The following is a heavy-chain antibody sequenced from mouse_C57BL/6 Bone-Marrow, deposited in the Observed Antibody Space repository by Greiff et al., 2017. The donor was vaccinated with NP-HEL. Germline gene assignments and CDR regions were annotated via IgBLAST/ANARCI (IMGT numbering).Heavy chain of an antibody. CDR3: ARGGITTVVLYYYAMDY. D-gene: IGHD1-1*01. Sequence: QVQLQQPGAELVKPGASVKMSCKASGYTFTSYWITWVKQRPVQCLEWIGDLYPGSGSTNYNEKFKSKATLTVDTSSSTAYMQLSSLTSEDSAVYYCARGGITTVVLYYYAMDYWGQGTSVTVSS. J-gene: IGHJ4*01. V-gene: IGHV1-55*01. CDR1: GYTFTSYW. CDR2: LYPGSGST.